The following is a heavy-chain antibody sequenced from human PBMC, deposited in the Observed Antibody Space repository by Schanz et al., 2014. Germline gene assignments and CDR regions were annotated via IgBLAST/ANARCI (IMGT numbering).Heavy chain of an antibody. J-gene: IGHJ5*02. CDR1: GFAFSSYS. CDR2: ISSSGTTI. CDR3: ARDVEGYDGGGGGFDP. D-gene: IGHD2-21*01. Sequence: QLVGSGGGLIQPGGSLRLSCTASGFAFSSYSMNWVRQAPGKGLEWVSYISSSGTTIYYADSVKGRFTISRDNAKNSLYLQMNSLRAEDTAVFYCARDVEGYDGGGGGFDPWGQGTLVTVSS. V-gene: IGHV3-48*04.